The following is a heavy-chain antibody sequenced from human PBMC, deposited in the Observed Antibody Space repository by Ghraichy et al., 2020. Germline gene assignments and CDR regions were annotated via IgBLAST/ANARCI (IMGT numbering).Heavy chain of an antibody. V-gene: IGHV3-33*01. CDR1: GFTFSNFG. CDR3: ARNVRSSYSSSSSYYYYYMDV. D-gene: IGHD6-6*01. CDR2: IWFDGSNE. Sequence: GGSLRLACAASGFTFSNFGMHWVRQAPGKGLEWVAVIWFDGSNENYADSVKGRFTISRDNSNNTLYLQMNSLRAEDTAVYYCARNVRSSYSSSSSYYYYYMDVWGKGTTVTVSS. J-gene: IGHJ6*03.